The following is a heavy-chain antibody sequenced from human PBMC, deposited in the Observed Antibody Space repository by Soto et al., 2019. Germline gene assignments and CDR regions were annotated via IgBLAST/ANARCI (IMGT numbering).Heavy chain of an antibody. CDR3: ARFVGYGGDDYYFDY. CDR1: GFTFSTYA. J-gene: IGHJ4*02. D-gene: IGHD5-12*01. V-gene: IGHV3-30-3*01. CDR2: ISRDGTNK. Sequence: QVQLVESGGGVVQPGRSLRLSCAASGFTFSTYAMHWVRQAPGKGLEWVAVISRDGTNKYHADSVKGRFTISRDNSKNTMYLQMNSLRAEDTAMYYCARFVGYGGDDYYFDYWGQGPLVTVSS.